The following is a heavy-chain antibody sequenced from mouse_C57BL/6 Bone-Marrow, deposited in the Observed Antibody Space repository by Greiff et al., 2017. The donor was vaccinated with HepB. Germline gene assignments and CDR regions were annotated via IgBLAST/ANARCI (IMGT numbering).Heavy chain of an antibody. CDR1: GYTFTSYW. V-gene: IGHV1-61*01. J-gene: IGHJ3*01. CDR2: IYPSDSET. Sequence: QVQLQQPGAELVRPGSSVKLSCKASGYTFTSYWMDWVKQRPGQGLEWIGNIYPSDSETHYNQKFKDKATLTVDKSSGTAYMQLSSLTSEDSAVYYCARLEAEDGNYSWFAYWGQGTLVTVSA. D-gene: IGHD2-1*01. CDR3: ARLEAEDGNYSWFAY.